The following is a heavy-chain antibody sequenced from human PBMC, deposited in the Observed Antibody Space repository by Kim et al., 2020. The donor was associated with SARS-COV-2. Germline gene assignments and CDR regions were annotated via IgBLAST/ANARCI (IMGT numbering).Heavy chain of an antibody. Sequence: GESLKISCKGSGYSFTSYWISWVRQMPGKGLEWMGRIDPSDSYTNYSPSFQGHVTISADKSISTAYLQWSSLKASDTAMYYCARLGIAAAGSHGNGMDVWGQGTTVTVSS. CDR3: ARLGIAAAGSHGNGMDV. CDR2: IDPSDSYT. D-gene: IGHD6-13*01. V-gene: IGHV5-10-1*01. CDR1: GYSFTSYW. J-gene: IGHJ6*02.